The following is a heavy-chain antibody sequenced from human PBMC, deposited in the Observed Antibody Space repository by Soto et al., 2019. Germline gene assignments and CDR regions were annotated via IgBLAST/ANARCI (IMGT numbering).Heavy chain of an antibody. V-gene: IGHV3-49*04. CDR1: GFTFGDYA. Sequence: PGGSLRLSCTASGFTFGDYAMSWVRQAPGKGLEWVGFIRSKAYGGTTEYAASVKGRFTISRDDSKSIAYLQMNSLKTEDTAVYYCTTASSVTSPEYFQHWGQGTLVTVSS. CDR2: IRSKAYGGTT. D-gene: IGHD3-10*01. CDR3: TTASSVTSPEYFQH. J-gene: IGHJ1*01.